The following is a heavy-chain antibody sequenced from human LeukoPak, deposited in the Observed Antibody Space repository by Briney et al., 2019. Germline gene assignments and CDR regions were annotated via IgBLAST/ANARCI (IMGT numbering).Heavy chain of an antibody. D-gene: IGHD5-24*01. CDR2: IGAFNGNT. Sequence: VASVKVSCKASGYTFSSYGIIWVRQAPGQGLECMGWIGAFNGNTNSAQKFQGRVTMTTDTSTSTVYMELRSLRSDDTAVYYCARDRDGYNGGDYWGQGTLVTVSS. CDR1: GYTFSSYG. CDR3: ARDRDGYNGGDY. V-gene: IGHV1-18*01. J-gene: IGHJ4*02.